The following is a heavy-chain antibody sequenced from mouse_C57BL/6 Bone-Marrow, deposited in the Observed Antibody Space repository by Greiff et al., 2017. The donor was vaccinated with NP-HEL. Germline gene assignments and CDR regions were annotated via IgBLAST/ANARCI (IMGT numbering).Heavy chain of an antibody. CDR2: IYPRSGNT. Sequence: VQLQQSGAELARPGASVKLSCKASGYTFTSYGISWVKQRTGQGLEWIGEIYPRSGNTYYTEKFKGKATLTADKSSSTAYMELRSLTSEDSAVYFCAREVITTVVATGDYWGQGTTLTVSS. CDR3: AREVITTVVATGDY. V-gene: IGHV1-81*01. J-gene: IGHJ2*01. CDR1: GYTFTSYG. D-gene: IGHD1-1*01.